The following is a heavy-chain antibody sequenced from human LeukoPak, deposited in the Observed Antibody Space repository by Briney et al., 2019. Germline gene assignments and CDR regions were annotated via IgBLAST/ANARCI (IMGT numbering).Heavy chain of an antibody. Sequence: PSETLSLTCTVSGGSISSGGYYWSWIRQHPGKGLEWIGYIYYSGSTYYNPSLKSRVTISVDTSKNQFSLKLSSVTAADTAVYYCARGYGYSYLFDYWGQGTLVTVSS. CDR2: IYYSGST. CDR3: ARGYGYSYLFDY. D-gene: IGHD5-18*01. J-gene: IGHJ4*02. V-gene: IGHV4-31*03. CDR1: GGSISSGGYY.